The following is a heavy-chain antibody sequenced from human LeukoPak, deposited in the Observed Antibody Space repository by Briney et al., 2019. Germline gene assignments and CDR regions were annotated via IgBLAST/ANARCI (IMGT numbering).Heavy chain of an antibody. CDR2: INHSGST. Sequence: SETLSLTCAVYGGSFSGYYWSWIRQPPGKGLEWIGEINHSGSTNYNPSLKSRVTISVDTSKNQFSLKLSSVTAADTAVYYCASGVRYYTYYYYYMDVWGKGTTVTVSS. J-gene: IGHJ6*03. CDR3: ASGVRYYTYYYYYMDV. V-gene: IGHV4-34*01. CDR1: GGSFSGYY. D-gene: IGHD3-3*01.